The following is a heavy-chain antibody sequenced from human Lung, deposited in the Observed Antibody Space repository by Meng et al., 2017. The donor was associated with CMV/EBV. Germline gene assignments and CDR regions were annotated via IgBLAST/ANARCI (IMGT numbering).Heavy chain of an antibody. CDR3: AHERRYCGGDCYYDFDY. D-gene: IGHD2-21*02. V-gene: IGHV2-5*02. Sequence: QITLKESGPTLVKPTQTLTLTCTFSGFSLSTSGVGVGWIRQPPGKAREWLALIYWDDDKRYSPSLKSRLTITKDTSKNQVVLTMTNMDPVDTATYYCAHERRYCGGDCYYDFDYWGQGTLVTVSS. J-gene: IGHJ4*02. CDR1: GFSLSTSGVG. CDR2: IYWDDDK.